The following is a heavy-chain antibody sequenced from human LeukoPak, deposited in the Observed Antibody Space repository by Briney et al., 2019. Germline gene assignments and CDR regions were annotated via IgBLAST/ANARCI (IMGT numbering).Heavy chain of an antibody. CDR3: ARGRGAIFGVVSAFDI. CDR2: INHSGST. J-gene: IGHJ3*02. D-gene: IGHD3-3*01. Sequence: PSETLSLTCAVYGGSFSGYYWSWIRQPPGKGLEWIGEINHSGSTNYNPSLKSRVTISVDTSKKQFSLKLSSVTAADTAVYYCARGRGAIFGVVSAFDIWGQGTMVTVSS. V-gene: IGHV4-34*01. CDR1: GGSFSGYY.